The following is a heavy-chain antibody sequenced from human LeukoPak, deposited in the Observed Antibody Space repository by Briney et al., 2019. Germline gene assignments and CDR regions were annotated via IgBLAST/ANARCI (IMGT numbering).Heavy chain of an antibody. CDR1: GYTFTGYY. CDR3: ARWAYYNSSGLV. CDR2: INPHSRGT. J-gene: IGHJ4*01. Sequence: ASVQDSCKACGYTFTGYYMHWLLQAPGQKLEWMGWINPHSRGTNYAQKVQGRATMTRDTSISTAYMELSRLRSDETAVYYGARWAYYNSSGLVWGHGTLVTVSS. V-gene: IGHV1-2*02. D-gene: IGHD3-22*01.